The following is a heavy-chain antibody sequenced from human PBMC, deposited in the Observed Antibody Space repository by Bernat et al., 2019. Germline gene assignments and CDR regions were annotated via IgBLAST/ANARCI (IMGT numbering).Heavy chain of an antibody. V-gene: IGHV3-66*01. CDR3: ARDNYDCSGSGMDV. J-gene: IGHJ6*02. D-gene: IGHD3-22*01. CDR2: IYSGGST. Sequence: EVQLVESGGGLVQPGGSLRLSCAASGFTVSSNYMSWVRQAPGKGLEWVSVIYSGGSTYYADSVKGRFTISRDNSKNTLYLQMNSLRAEDTAVYYCARDNYDCSGSGMDVWGQGTTVTVSS. CDR1: GFTVSSNY.